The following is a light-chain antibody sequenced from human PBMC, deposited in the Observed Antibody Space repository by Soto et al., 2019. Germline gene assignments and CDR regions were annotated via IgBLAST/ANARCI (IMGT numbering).Light chain of an antibody. CDR1: ESIANY. CDR2: AAS. CDR3: QQSYISPYT. V-gene: IGKV1-39*01. J-gene: IGKJ2*01. Sequence: DIPMTQSPSSLSASVGDRVTMTCRASESIANYLNSYQQKPGKAPNLLIYAASTLQTGVPSRFSGSGSGTDFTLTISSLQTEDFATYFCQQSYISPYTFGQGTKLDI.